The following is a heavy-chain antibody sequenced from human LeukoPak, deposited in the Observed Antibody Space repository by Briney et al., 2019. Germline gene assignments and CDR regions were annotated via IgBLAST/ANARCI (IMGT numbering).Heavy chain of an antibody. D-gene: IGHD3-3*01. V-gene: IGHV1-2*02. CDR3: ASISEVWSGYYTVHFDY. J-gene: IGHJ4*02. Sequence: ASVKVSCKASGYTFTDYYIHWVRQAPGQGLEWMGRINPNSGDTNYAQKFQGRVTMTRDTSISTAYVELSRLRSDDTAVYYCASISEVWSGYYTVHFDYWGQGTLVTASS. CDR2: INPNSGDT. CDR1: GYTFTDYY.